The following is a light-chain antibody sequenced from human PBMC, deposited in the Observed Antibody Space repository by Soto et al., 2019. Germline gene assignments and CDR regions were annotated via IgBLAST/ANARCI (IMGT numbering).Light chain of an antibody. V-gene: IGKV1-9*01. Sequence: DIQLTQSPSFLSASVGDRVTITCRASQGISSYLAWSQQKPGKAPKVLIYAASTLQSGVPSRFSGSGSGTEFTLTISSLQPEDFATYYCQQLNNYPWTFGQGTNVEIK. CDR2: AAS. CDR1: QGISSY. CDR3: QQLNNYPWT. J-gene: IGKJ1*01.